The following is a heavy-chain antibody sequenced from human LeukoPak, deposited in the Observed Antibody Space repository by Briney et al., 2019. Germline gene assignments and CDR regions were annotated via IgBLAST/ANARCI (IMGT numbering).Heavy chain of an antibody. V-gene: IGHV3-23*01. CDR3: ANFYGSGSYYNSLDAFDI. CDR1: GFTFSSYA. CDR2: ISGSGGST. D-gene: IGHD3-10*01. J-gene: IGHJ3*02. Sequence: GGSLRLSCAASGFTFSSYAMSWVRQAPGKGLEWVSAISGSGGSTYYADSVKGRFTISRDNFKNTLYLQMNSLRAEDTAVYYCANFYGSGSYYNSLDAFDIWDQGTMVTVSS.